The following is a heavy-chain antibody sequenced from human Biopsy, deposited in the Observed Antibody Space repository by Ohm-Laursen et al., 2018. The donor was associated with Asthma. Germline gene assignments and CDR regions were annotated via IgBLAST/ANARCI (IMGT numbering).Heavy chain of an antibody. V-gene: IGHV1-3*04. CDR3: ARTYYDFLTGQVKDVFGV. J-gene: IGHJ3*01. CDR2: VNTGNGDT. D-gene: IGHD3-9*01. Sequence: GASVKVSCKPSGYNFISFAIHWVRQAPGQRLEWMGWVNTGNGDTKYSQKFRGRVTITRDTSASTAYMELRSLRSEDTATYYCARTYYDFLTGQVKDVFGVWGQGTMVTVSS. CDR1: GYNFISFA.